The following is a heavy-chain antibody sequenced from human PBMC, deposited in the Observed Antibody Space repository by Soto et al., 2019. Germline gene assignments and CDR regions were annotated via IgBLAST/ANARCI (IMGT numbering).Heavy chain of an antibody. CDR1: GGSISSSSYY. CDR2: IYHSGST. J-gene: IGHJ5*02. Sequence: PSETLSLTCTVSGGSISSSSYYWGWIRQPPGKGLEWIGEIYHSGSTNYNPSLKSRVTISVGKSKNQFSLKLSSVTAADTAVYYCARVRPRGHPLDLRLDSATTNRESSLDPWGQGTLVTVSS. CDR3: ARVRPRGHPLDLRLDSATTNRESSLDP. D-gene: IGHD3-10*01. V-gene: IGHV4-39*07.